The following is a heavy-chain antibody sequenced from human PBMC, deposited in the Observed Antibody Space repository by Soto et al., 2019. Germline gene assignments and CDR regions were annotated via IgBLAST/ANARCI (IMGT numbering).Heavy chain of an antibody. Sequence: SETLSLTCTVSGGSISSYYWSWIRQPPGKGLEWIGYIYYSGITNYNPSLKSRVTISVDTSKNQFSLKLSSVTAADTAVYYCARDFSDTAMVHHFDYWGQGTLVTVSS. CDR3: ARDFSDTAMVHHFDY. CDR2: IYYSGIT. V-gene: IGHV4-59*01. CDR1: GGSISSYY. D-gene: IGHD5-18*01. J-gene: IGHJ4*02.